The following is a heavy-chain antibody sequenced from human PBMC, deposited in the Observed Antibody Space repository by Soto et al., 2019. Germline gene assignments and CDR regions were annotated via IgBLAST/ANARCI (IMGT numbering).Heavy chain of an antibody. CDR2: ISYDGSNK. Sequence: GGSLRLSCAASGFTFSSYAMHWVRQAPGKGLEWVAVISYDGSNKYYADSVKGRFTISRDNSKNTLYLQMNSLRAEDTAVYYCARDPYHYYDSSGYSSYWGQGTLVTVSS. CDR3: ARDPYHYYDSSGYSSY. CDR1: GFTFSSYA. D-gene: IGHD3-22*01. J-gene: IGHJ4*02. V-gene: IGHV3-30-3*01.